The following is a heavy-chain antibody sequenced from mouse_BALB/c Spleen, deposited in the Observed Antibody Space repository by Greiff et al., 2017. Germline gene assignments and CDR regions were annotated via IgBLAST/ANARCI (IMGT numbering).Heavy chain of an antibody. CDR3: ARTGAYGNYHYAMDY. Sequence: QVQLQQSGAELAKPGASVKMSCKASGYTFTSYWMHWVKQRPGQGLEWIGYINPSTGYTEYNQKFKDKAILTADKSSSTAYMQLSSLTSEDSAVYYCARTGAYGNYHYAMDYWGQGTSVTVSS. CDR1: GYTFTSYW. J-gene: IGHJ4*01. D-gene: IGHD2-1*01. V-gene: IGHV1-7*01. CDR2: INPSTGYT.